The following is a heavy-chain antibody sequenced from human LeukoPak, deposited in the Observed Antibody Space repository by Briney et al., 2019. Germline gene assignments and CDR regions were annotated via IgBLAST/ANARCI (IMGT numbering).Heavy chain of an antibody. CDR1: GGTFSSYA. D-gene: IGHD3-10*01. CDR3: ASYYYGSGSYLGY. CDR2: IIPIFGTA. Sequence: SVKVSCKAAGGTFSSYAISWVRQAPGQGLEWMGRIIPIFGTANYAQKFQGRVTITTDESTSTAYMELSSLRSEDTAVYYCASYYYGSGSYLGYWGQGTLVTVSS. J-gene: IGHJ4*02. V-gene: IGHV1-69*05.